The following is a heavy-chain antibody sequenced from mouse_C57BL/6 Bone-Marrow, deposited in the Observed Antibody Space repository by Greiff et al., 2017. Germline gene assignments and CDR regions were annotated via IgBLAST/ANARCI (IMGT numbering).Heavy chain of an antibody. CDR2: IDPNSGGT. Sequence: QVQLQQSGAELARPGASVKLSCKASGYTFTSYGISWVKQRTGQGLEWIGRIDPNSGGTKYNEKFKSKATLTVDKPSSTAYMQLSSLTSEDSAVYYCARIYYYGWYCDVWGTGTTVTVSA. J-gene: IGHJ1*03. D-gene: IGHD1-1*01. CDR1: GYTFTSYG. V-gene: IGHV1-81*01. CDR3: ARIYYYGWYCDV.